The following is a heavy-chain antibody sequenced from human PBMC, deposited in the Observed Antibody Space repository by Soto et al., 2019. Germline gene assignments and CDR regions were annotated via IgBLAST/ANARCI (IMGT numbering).Heavy chain of an antibody. V-gene: IGHV3-23*03. CDR2: ISADGSNT. D-gene: IGHD6-6*01. CDR1: GLPFSSFA. Sequence: GGSLRLSCAASGLPFSSFAMVWVRQTPAKRLEWVAIISADGSNTGYLDSVKGRFSISRDNSRNILFLQMNSLRADDTAIYYCASAPTPTEYWGQGTQVTVSS. CDR3: ASAPTPTEY. J-gene: IGHJ4*02.